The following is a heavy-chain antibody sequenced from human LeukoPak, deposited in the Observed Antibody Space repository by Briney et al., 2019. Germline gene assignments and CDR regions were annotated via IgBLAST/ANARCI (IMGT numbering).Heavy chain of an antibody. CDR2: VIDGGDYT. CDR1: GVTFSIYA. J-gene: IGHJ4*02. CDR3: ATATSIEKYCTNGVCSSFDY. V-gene: IGHV3-23*01. Sequence: PGGSVTLSYAVSGVTFSIYAMSGVRQAPGQGVEVGSVVIDGGDYTAYADSVRGRFTISRDNSRHTLYLQMISLRPEDTAVYYSATATSIEKYCTNGVCSSFDYWGQGPLVTVSS. D-gene: IGHD2-8*01.